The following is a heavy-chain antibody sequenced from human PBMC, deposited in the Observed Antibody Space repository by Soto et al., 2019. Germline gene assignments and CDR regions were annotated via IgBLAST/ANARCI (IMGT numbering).Heavy chain of an antibody. Sequence: QVQLVESGGGVVQPGRSLRLSCAASGFTFSNYDMHWVRQAPGKGLEWVAVISYDGRNKYYADSVKGRFTISRDNSKNTLYLHMNSLRAEDTAVYYLHLSDYSKETGYYYYMDVWGKGTTVTVSS. CDR1: GFTFSNYD. V-gene: IGHV3-30*03. J-gene: IGHJ6*03. D-gene: IGHD4-4*01. CDR2: ISYDGRNK. CDR3: HLSDYSKETGYYYYMDV.